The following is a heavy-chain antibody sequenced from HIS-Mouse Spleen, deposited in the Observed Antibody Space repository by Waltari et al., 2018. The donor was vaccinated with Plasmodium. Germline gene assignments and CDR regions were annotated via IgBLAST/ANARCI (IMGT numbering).Heavy chain of an antibody. V-gene: IGHV4-59*08. Sequence: QVQLQESGPGLVKPSETLSLTCTVSGGSISSSYWRWIRQPPGKGLEWIGYIYYSGSTNYNPSRKSRVTISVDTSKNQFSLKLSSVTAADTAVYYCARLRYSYGYFDYWGQGTLVTVSS. D-gene: IGHD5-18*01. CDR2: IYYSGST. J-gene: IGHJ4*02. CDR1: GGSISSSY. CDR3: ARLRYSYGYFDY.